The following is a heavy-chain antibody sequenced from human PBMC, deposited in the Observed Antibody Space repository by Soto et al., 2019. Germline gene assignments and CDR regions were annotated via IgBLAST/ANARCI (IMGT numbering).Heavy chain of an antibody. CDR2: IYYSGST. D-gene: IGHD3-16*02. Sequence: SEPLSLTCTVSGGSISSYSWSWIRQPPGKRLDWIGYIYYSGSTNYNPSLKSRVTISVDTSKNQFSLKLSSVTAADTAVYYCARAVMITFGGVIAKVNAFDIWGQGTMVTVSS. J-gene: IGHJ3*02. V-gene: IGHV4-59*01. CDR1: GGSISSYS. CDR3: ARAVMITFGGVIAKVNAFDI.